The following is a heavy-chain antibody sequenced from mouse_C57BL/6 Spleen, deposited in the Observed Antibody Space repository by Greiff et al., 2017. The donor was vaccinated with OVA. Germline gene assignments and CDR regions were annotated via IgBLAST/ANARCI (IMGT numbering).Heavy chain of an antibody. Sequence: EVKLMESGAELVKPGASVKLSCTASGFNIKDYYMHWVKQRTEQGLEWIGRIDPEDGETKYAPKFQGKATITADTSSNTAYLQLSSLTSEDTAVYYCATYYGSSYGVYFDYWGQGTTLTVSS. V-gene: IGHV14-2*01. CDR2: IDPEDGET. J-gene: IGHJ2*01. D-gene: IGHD1-1*01. CDR3: ATYYGSSYGVYFDY. CDR1: GFNIKDYY.